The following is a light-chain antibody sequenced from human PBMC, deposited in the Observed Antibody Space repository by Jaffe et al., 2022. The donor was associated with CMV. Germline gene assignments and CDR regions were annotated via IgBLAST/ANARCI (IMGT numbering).Light chain of an antibody. CDR2: VENSGSY. CDR1: SGHSTYI. V-gene: IGLV4-60*03. J-gene: IGLJ3*02. CDR3: ETWDSNTRV. Sequence: QPVLTQSSSASASLGSSVKLTCTLSSGHSTYIIAWHQQQPGKAPRFLMKVENSGSYNKGSGVPDRFSGSSSGADRYLTVSSLQSEDEADYYCETWDSNTRVFGGGTKLTVL.